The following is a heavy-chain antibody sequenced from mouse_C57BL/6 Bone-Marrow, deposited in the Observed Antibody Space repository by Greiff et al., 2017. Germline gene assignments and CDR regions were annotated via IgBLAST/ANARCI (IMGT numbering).Heavy chain of an antibody. CDR1: GFTFSSYA. J-gene: IGHJ4*01. CDR3: ASPPSDCYAMDY. CDR2: ISDGGSYT. Sequence: EVHLVESGGGLVKPGGSLKLSCAASGFTFSSYAMSWVRQTPEKRLEWVATISDGGSYTYYPDNVKGRFTIARDNAKNNLYLQMSHLKSEDTAMYYCASPPSDCYAMDYWGQGTSVTVSS. V-gene: IGHV5-4*01.